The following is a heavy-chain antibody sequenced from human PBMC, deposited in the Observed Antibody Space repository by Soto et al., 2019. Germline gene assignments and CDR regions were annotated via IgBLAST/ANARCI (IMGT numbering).Heavy chain of an antibody. Sequence: PGGSLRLSCAASGFTFSSYGMHWVRQAPGKGLEWVAVISYDGSNKYYADSVKGRFTISRDNSKNTLYLQMNSLRAEDTAVYYCAKVVDYGDSYYYYGMDVWGQGTTVTASS. CDR3: AKVVDYGDSYYYYGMDV. CDR1: GFTFSSYG. CDR2: ISYDGSNK. J-gene: IGHJ6*02. V-gene: IGHV3-30*18. D-gene: IGHD4-17*01.